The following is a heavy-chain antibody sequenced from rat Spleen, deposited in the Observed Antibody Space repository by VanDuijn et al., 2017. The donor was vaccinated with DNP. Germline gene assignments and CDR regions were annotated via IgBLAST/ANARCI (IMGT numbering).Heavy chain of an antibody. CDR1: GYSITSNY. Sequence: EVQLQESGPGLVKPSQSLSLTCSVTGYSITSNYWGWIRKFPGNKMEWMGYISYSGSTGYNPSLKSRISITRDTSKNQFFLQLNSVTTEDTATYYCARWDHYIGFAYWGQGTLVTVSS. J-gene: IGHJ3*01. CDR2: ISYSGST. D-gene: IGHD1-1*01. V-gene: IGHV3-1*01. CDR3: ARWDHYIGFAY.